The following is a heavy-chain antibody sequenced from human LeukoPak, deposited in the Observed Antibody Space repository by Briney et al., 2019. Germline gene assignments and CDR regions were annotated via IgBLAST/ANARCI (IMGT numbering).Heavy chain of an antibody. V-gene: IGHV4-34*01. J-gene: IGHJ4*02. Sequence: KPSETLSLTCAVYGGSFSGYYWSWIRQPPGKGLEWIGEINHSGSTNYNPSLKSRVTISVDTSKNQFSLKLSSVTAADTAVYYCARDRPTGYSSSWPYYFDYWGQGTLVTVSS. CDR2: INHSGST. CDR1: GGSFSGYY. CDR3: ARDRPTGYSSSWPYYFDY. D-gene: IGHD6-13*01.